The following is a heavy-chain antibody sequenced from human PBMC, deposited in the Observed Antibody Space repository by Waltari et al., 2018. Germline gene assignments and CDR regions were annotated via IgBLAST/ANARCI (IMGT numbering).Heavy chain of an antibody. V-gene: IGHV1-18*04. CDR2: ISAYNGNT. CDR1: GYTFTSYG. CDR3: ARRGRDSRYGVGYYFDY. J-gene: IGHJ4*02. D-gene: IGHD3-16*01. Sequence: QVQLVQSGAEVKTPGASVKVPCMASGYTFTSYGLSWVRQAPGQGLEGRGWISAYNGNTNYAQKLQGRVTMTTDTSTSTAYMELRSLRSDDTAVYYCARRGRDSRYGVGYYFDYWGQGTLVTVSS.